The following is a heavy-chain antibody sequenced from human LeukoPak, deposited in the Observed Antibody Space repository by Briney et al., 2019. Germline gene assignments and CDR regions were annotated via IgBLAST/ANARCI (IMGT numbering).Heavy chain of an antibody. V-gene: IGHV3-23*01. Sequence: GGSLRLSCAASGLTFSSYAMSWVRQAPGKGLEWVSAISGSGGSTFYADSVKGRFTISRDNSKNTLYLQMNSLRAEDTAVYYCAKDYYSVAALFDYWGQGTLVTVSS. CDR3: AKDYYSVAALFDY. J-gene: IGHJ4*02. CDR1: GLTFSSYA. CDR2: ISGSGGST. D-gene: IGHD6-19*01.